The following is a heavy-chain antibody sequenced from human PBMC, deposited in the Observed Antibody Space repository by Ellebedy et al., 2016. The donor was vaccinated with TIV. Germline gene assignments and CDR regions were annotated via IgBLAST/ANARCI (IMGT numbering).Heavy chain of an antibody. CDR2: LYRGGST. CDR1: GFAVSSND. J-gene: IGHJ4*02. Sequence: GESLKISCAASGFAVSSNDMSWVRQAPGKGLEWVSILYRGGSTYYADSVKGRFSISRDNSKNTLNLQMSSLRAEDTAIYYCPKDREVGSHYYFDTWGQGTLVTVSS. D-gene: IGHD3-10*01. V-gene: IGHV3-53*01. CDR3: PKDREVGSHYYFDT.